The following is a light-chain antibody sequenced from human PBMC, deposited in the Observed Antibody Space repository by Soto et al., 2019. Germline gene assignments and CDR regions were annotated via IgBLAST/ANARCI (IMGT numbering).Light chain of an antibody. J-gene: IGLJ1*01. Sequence: QSVLTQPPSASGSPGQSVTISCTGTSSDVGGYNYVSWYQQHPGKAPKLMIYEVSKRPSGVPDRFSGSKSGNMASLTVSGLQAEDEVDYYCSSYAGSNNVFGTGTKLTVL. V-gene: IGLV2-8*01. CDR2: EVS. CDR1: SSDVGGYNY. CDR3: SSYAGSNNV.